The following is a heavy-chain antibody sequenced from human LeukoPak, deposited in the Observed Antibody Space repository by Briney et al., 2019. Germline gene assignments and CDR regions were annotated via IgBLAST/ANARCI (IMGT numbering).Heavy chain of an antibody. CDR3: ATAGDGYSWYFDY. D-gene: IGHD5-18*01. Sequence: GRSLRLSCAASGFTFSSYGMHWVRQAPGKGLEWVAVIWYDGSNKYYADSVKGRFTISRDNSKNTLYLQMNSLRAEDTAVYYCATAGDGYSWYFDYWGQGTLVTVSS. V-gene: IGHV3-33*01. CDR1: GFTFSSYG. J-gene: IGHJ4*02. CDR2: IWYDGSNK.